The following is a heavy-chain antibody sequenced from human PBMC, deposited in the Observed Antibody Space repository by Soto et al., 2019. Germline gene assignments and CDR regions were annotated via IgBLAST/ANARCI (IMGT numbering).Heavy chain of an antibody. V-gene: IGHV4-34*01. CDR3: ARGGGVDILTGERIYYFDY. Sequence: QVQLQQWGAGLLKPSETLSLTCAVYGGSFSGYYWSWIRQPPGKGLEWIGEINHSGSTNYNPSLKRRVTISVDTSKNQFSLQLSSVTAPDTAVYYCARGGGVDILTGERIYYFDYWGQGTLVTVSS. D-gene: IGHD3-9*01. CDR1: GGSFSGYY. CDR2: INHSGST. J-gene: IGHJ4*02.